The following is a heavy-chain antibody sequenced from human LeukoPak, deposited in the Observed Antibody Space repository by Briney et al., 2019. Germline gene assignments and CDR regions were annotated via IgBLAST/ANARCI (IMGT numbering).Heavy chain of an antibody. V-gene: IGHV3-49*03. CDR2: IRSKAYGGTT. CDR3: TRDLGSIAAASKDAFDI. Sequence: GSLRLSCTASGFTFGDYAMSWFRQAPGKGLEWVGFIRSKAYGGTTEYAASVKGRFTISRDDSKSIAYLQMNSLKTEDTAVYYCTRDLGSIAAASKDAFDIWGQGTMVTVSS. D-gene: IGHD6-13*01. J-gene: IGHJ3*02. CDR1: GFTFGDYA.